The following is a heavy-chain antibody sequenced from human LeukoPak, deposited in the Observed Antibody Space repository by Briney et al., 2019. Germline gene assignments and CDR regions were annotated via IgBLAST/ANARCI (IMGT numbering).Heavy chain of an antibody. CDR1: GYAFTSYA. CDR3: ARPESRGNGYYELDFDY. J-gene: IGHJ4*02. CDR2: INAGSGNT. Sequence: GSSVKVSCKASGYAFTSYAMHWVRQAPGQRLEWMGWINAGSGNTKYSQTFQGRVTITRDTSASTAYMELSSLRSEDTAVYYCARPESRGNGYYELDFDYWGQGTLVTVSS. V-gene: IGHV1-3*01. D-gene: IGHD3-22*01.